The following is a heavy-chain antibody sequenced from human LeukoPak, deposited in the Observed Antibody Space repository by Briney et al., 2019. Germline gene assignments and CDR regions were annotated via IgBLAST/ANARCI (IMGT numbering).Heavy chain of an antibody. J-gene: IGHJ4*02. CDR3: ARFSRPVGATKSFDY. D-gene: IGHD1-26*01. Sequence: SETLSLICTASGGSISSSSYYWAWIRQPPGKGLEWIGSIYYSGSTNYNPSLKSRVTISVDTSKNQFSLKLSSVTAADTAVYYCARFSRPVGATKSFDYWGQGTLVTVSS. CDR2: IYYSGST. V-gene: IGHV4-39*07. CDR1: GGSISSSSYY.